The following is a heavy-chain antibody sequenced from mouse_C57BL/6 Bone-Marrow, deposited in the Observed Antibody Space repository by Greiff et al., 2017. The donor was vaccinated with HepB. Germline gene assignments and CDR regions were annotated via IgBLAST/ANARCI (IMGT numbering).Heavy chain of an antibody. Sequence: EVKLVESGGGLVQSGRSLRLTCATSGFTFSDFYMEWVRQAPGKGLEWIAASRNKANDYTTDYSASVKGRFIVSRDTSQSILYLQMNALRAEDTAIYDCARVVVEPHWYFDVGGTGTTVTVTS. CDR1: GFTFSDFY. CDR2: SRNKANDYTT. V-gene: IGHV7-1*01. CDR3: ARVVVEPHWYFDV. J-gene: IGHJ1*03. D-gene: IGHD1-1*01.